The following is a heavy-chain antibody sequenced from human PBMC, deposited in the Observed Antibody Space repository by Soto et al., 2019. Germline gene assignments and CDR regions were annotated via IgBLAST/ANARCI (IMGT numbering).Heavy chain of an antibody. CDR2: ISAYNGNT. Sequence: ASVKVSCKASGYTFTSYGISWVRQAPGQGLEWMGWISAYNGNTNYAQKLQGRVTMTTDTSTSTAYMELRSLRSDDTAVYYCARDSSSWYLYYYYYGMDVWGQGTTVTVSS. CDR3: ARDSSSWYLYYYYYGMDV. J-gene: IGHJ6*02. V-gene: IGHV1-18*04. CDR1: GYTFTSYG. D-gene: IGHD6-13*01.